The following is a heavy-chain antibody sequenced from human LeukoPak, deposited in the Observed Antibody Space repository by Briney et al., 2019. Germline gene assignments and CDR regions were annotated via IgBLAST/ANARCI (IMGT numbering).Heavy chain of an antibody. Sequence: GGSLRLSCAASGFTFTNYGMSWVRQAPGKGLEWVSVISYSGDNTYYADSVKGRFTISRDNSKNTLYLQMNSLRAEDTALYYCAKASGGSCYSGIDYWGQGTLVTVSS. D-gene: IGHD2-15*01. CDR3: AKASGGSCYSGIDY. CDR2: ISYSGDNT. V-gene: IGHV3-23*01. J-gene: IGHJ4*02. CDR1: GFTFTNYG.